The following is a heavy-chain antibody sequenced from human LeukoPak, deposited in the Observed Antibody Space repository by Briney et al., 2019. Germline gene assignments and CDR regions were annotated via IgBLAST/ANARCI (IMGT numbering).Heavy chain of an antibody. Sequence: GGSLRLSFAASGLPLSSYTRTWVPRPPGKGLEWVSYIGGSSSIIYYADSVKGRFTISRDNAKNSLYLQMNSLRAEDTAVYYCARGESLGCWGQGTLVTVSS. D-gene: IGHD3-10*01. J-gene: IGHJ4*02. CDR2: IGGSSSII. CDR1: GLPLSSYT. CDR3: ARGESLGC. V-gene: IGHV3-48*01.